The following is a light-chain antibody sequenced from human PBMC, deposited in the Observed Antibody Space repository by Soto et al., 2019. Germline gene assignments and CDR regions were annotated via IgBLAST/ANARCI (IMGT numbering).Light chain of an antibody. J-gene: IGLJ2*01. CDR1: SSNIGTNT. CDR3: ATWDDSLSVPV. Sequence: QAVVTQPPSASGTPGQRVPMSCSGSSSNIGTNTVNWYQQLPGTAPRLLIYSNNQRPSGVPDRFSGSKSGTSASLAISGLQSDDEAVYYCATWDDSLSVPVFGGGTKVTV. V-gene: IGLV1-44*01. CDR2: SNN.